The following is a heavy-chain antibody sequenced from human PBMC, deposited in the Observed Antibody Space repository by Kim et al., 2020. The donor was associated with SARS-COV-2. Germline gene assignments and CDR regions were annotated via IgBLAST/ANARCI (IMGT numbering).Heavy chain of an antibody. D-gene: IGHD6-13*01. V-gene: IGHV1-18*01. Sequence: AQKLQGRVTMTTDTSTSTAYMELRSLRSDDTAVYYCARAAAGTPRRSFDIWGQGTMVTVSS. J-gene: IGHJ3*02. CDR3: ARAAAGTPRRSFDI.